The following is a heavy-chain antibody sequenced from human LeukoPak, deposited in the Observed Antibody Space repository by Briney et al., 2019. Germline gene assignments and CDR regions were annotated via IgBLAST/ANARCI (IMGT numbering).Heavy chain of an antibody. J-gene: IGHJ4*02. Sequence: GGSLRLSCAASGFTVSSNYMSWVRQAPGKGLEWVSVIYSGGSTYYADSVKGRFTISRDNSKNTLYLRMNSLRAEDTAVYYCARETGRGYSFDYWGQGTLVTVSS. CDR2: IYSGGST. CDR1: GFTVSSNY. CDR3: ARETGRGYSFDY. V-gene: IGHV3-53*01. D-gene: IGHD2-8*02.